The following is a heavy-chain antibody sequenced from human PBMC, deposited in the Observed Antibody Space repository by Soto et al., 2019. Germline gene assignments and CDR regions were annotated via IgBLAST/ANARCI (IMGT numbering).Heavy chain of an antibody. Sequence: GGSLRLSCAASGFTVSSNYMSWVRQAPGKGLEWVSVIYSGGSTYYADSVKGRFTISRDNSKNTLYLQMNSLRDEDTAVYYCARHRTTPVLHLDYWGQGTLVTVSS. CDR1: GFTVSSNY. J-gene: IGHJ4*02. CDR2: IYSGGST. V-gene: IGHV3-66*04. CDR3: ARHRTTPVLHLDY. D-gene: IGHD3-10*01.